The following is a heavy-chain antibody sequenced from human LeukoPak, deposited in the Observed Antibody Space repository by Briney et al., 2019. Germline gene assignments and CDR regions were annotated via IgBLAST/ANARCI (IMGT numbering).Heavy chain of an antibody. CDR2: ISSSGRTT. D-gene: IGHD6-19*01. Sequence: PGGSLRLSCVASGLTFSSYEMNWVRQAPGKGLEWVGYISSSGRTTYYADSVKGRFTISRDNANNSLYLQMNSLRAEDTSVYYCVRDGSSGWYRGICDFWGQGTLVTVSS. V-gene: IGHV3-48*03. CDR1: GLTFSSYE. J-gene: IGHJ4*02. CDR3: VRDGSSGWYRGICDF.